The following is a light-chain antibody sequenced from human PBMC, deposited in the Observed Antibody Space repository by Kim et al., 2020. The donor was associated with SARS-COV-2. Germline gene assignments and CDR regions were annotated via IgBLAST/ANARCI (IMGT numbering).Light chain of an antibody. V-gene: IGKV1-39*01. CDR2: AAS. CDR1: QSISSY. Sequence: GDRVTITCRASQSISSYLNWYQQKPGKAPKLLIYAASSLQSGVPSRFSGSGSGTDFTLTISSLQPEDFATYYCQQSYSTPRAFGQGTKVDIK. CDR3: QQSYSTPRA. J-gene: IGKJ1*01.